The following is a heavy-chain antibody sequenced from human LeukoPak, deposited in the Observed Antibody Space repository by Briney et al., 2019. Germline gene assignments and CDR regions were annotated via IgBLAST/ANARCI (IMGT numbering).Heavy chain of an antibody. V-gene: IGHV4-59*01. CDR3: ARSRYYDFWSGHPNWFDP. J-gene: IGHJ5*02. Sequence: PSETLSLTCTVSGGSISSYYWSWIRQPPGKGLEWIGSIYYSGSTNYNPSLKSRVTISVDTSKNQFSLKLSSVTAADTAVYYCARSRYYDFWSGHPNWFDPWGQGTLVTVSS. CDR1: GGSISSYY. D-gene: IGHD3-3*01. CDR2: IYYSGST.